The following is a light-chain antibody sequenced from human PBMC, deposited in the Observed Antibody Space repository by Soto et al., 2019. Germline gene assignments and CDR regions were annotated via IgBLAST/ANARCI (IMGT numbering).Light chain of an antibody. CDR1: QGIRSA. J-gene: IGKJ1*01. CDR3: LLDYAYFWA. CDR2: AAS. V-gene: IGKV1-6*01. Sequence: AIQLTQSPSSLSASVGDRMTITCRASQGIRSALGWYQQKPGKVPKLLIYAASTLQSGVPSRFSGSGFGTDFTLTFNSLQPEDFATYYCLLDYAYFWAFGQGTKV.